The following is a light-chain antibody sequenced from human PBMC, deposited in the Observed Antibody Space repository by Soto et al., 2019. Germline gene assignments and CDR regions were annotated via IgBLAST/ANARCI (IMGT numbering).Light chain of an antibody. V-gene: IGLV3-27*01. CDR2: KDS. Sequence: SYELTQPSSVSVSQGQTARITCSGDVLAKKYARWFQQKPGQAPVLVIYKDSERPSGIPERFSGSSSGTTVTLTISGAQVEDEADYYCYSAADNNLTVVFGGGTKLTVL. J-gene: IGLJ2*01. CDR3: YSAADNNLTVV. CDR1: VLAKKY.